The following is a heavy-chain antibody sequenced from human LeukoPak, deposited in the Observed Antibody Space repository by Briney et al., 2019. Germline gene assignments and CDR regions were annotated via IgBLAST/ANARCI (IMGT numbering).Heavy chain of an antibody. CDR1: GFTFSTYD. V-gene: IGHV3-13*01. CDR2: IGAAGDT. J-gene: IGHJ4*02. CDR3: VRAGTYYYGSGAFDS. Sequence: QPGGSLRLSCVASGFTFSTYDMHWVRQVTGKGLEWVSSIGAAGDTDYPASVKGRFTISRENAKNSLYLQMNSLRAGDTAVYYCVRAGTYYYGSGAFDSWGQGTLATVSS. D-gene: IGHD3-10*01.